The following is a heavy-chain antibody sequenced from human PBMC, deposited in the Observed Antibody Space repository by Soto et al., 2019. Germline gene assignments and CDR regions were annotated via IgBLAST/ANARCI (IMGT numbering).Heavy chain of an antibody. V-gene: IGHV3-23*01. CDR3: AKGFLEWLLGTTGYYYYYYMDV. D-gene: IGHD3-3*01. J-gene: IGHJ6*03. CDR1: GFTFSSYA. CDR2: ISGSGGST. Sequence: EVQLLESGGGLVQPGGSLRLSCAASGFTFSSYAMSWVRQAPGKGLEWVSAISGSGGSTYYADSVKGRFTISRDNSKNTLYLQMNSLRAEDTAVYYCAKGFLEWLLGTTGYYYYYYMDVWGKGTTVTVSS.